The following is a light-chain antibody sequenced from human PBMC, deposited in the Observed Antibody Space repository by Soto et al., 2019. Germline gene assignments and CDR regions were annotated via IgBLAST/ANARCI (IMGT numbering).Light chain of an antibody. J-gene: IGLJ2*01. V-gene: IGLV2-14*03. CDR2: DVT. CDR3: CSYRSGGTSVV. Sequence: QSVLTQPASVSGSAGQSITISCTGTSSDIGGYKYVSWYQQHPGKAPQLMIFDVTNRSSGVSNRFSGSKSGNTASLTISGLTAEDEAYYYCCSYRSGGTSVVFGGGTKLTVL. CDR1: SSDIGGYKY.